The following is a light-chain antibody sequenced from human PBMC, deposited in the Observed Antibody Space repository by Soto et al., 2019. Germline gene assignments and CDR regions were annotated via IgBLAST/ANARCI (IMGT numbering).Light chain of an antibody. J-gene: IGLJ1*01. V-gene: IGLV2-14*01. CDR2: DVS. CDR3: SSYTSSSILYV. Sequence: QSVLTQPASVSGSPGQSITISFTGTSSDVGGYNYVSWYQQHPGKAPKLMIYDVSNRPSGVSNRFSGSKSGNTASLTISGLQAEDEADYYCSSYTSSSILYVFGTGTKLTVL. CDR1: SSDVGGYNY.